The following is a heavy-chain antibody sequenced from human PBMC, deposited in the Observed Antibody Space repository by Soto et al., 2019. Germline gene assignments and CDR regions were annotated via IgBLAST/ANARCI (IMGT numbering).Heavy chain of an antibody. D-gene: IGHD7-27*01. V-gene: IGHV4-59*11. J-gene: IGHJ4*02. CDR1: GGSISNHY. CDR2: IYYNGNT. Sequence: QVQLQESGPGLVKPSETLSLTCTVSGGSISNHYWSWIRQPPGKGLEWIGYIYYNGNTNYNPPLKSRVTMSVDTSKNQISLMLSSVTAAYTAVYYCTRANWYSEYWGQGTLVTVSS. CDR3: TRANWYSEY.